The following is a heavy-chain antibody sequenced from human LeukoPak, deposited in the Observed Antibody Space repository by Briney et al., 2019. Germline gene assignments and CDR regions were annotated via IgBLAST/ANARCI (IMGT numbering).Heavy chain of an antibody. V-gene: IGHV3-30*18. Sequence: PGGSLRLSCAVSGFTFSDYAMHWVRQAPGKGLEWVAIISYDGSNKYYADSVKGRFTISRDNSKNTLYLQMNSLRAEDTAVYYCVKNRVVFNWNYAYYFDYWGEGTLVTVSS. CDR3: VKNRVVFNWNYAYYFDY. J-gene: IGHJ4*02. CDR1: GFTFSDYA. D-gene: IGHD1-7*01. CDR2: ISYDGSNK.